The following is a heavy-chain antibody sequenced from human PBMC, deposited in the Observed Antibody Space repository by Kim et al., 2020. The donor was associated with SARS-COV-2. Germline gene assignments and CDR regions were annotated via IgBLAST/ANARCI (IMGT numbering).Heavy chain of an antibody. J-gene: IGHJ6*02. V-gene: IGHV3-23*01. Sequence: SVKGRFTISRDESKNTLSLQMNSLRAEDTAVYYCAKVVHGDSYYYYGMDVWGQGTTVTVS. CDR3: AKVVHGDSYYYYGMDV. D-gene: IGHD4-17*01.